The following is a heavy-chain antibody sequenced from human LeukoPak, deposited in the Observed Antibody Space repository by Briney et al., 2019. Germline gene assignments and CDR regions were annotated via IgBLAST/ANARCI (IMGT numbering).Heavy chain of an antibody. CDR3: ARSRRDGYNSFDY. Sequence: GGSLRLSCAASGFTFSSYWMSWVRQAPGKGLERVANIKQDGSEKYYVDSVKGRFTISRDNAKNSLYLQMNSLRAEDTAVYYCARSRRDGYNSFDYWGQGTLVTVSS. V-gene: IGHV3-7*01. CDR1: GFTFSSYW. J-gene: IGHJ4*02. D-gene: IGHD5-24*01. CDR2: IKQDGSEK.